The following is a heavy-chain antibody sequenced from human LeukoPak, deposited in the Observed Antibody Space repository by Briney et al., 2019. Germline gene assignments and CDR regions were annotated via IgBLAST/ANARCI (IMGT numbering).Heavy chain of an antibody. Sequence: PSETLSLTCAVYGGSFSGYYWSWIRQPPGKGLEWIGEINHSGSTNYNPSLKSRVTISVDTSKNQFSLKLSSVTAADTAVYYCARGDRVVVVAATLRPRYYYYYMDVWGKGTTVTVSS. D-gene: IGHD2-15*01. J-gene: IGHJ6*03. CDR1: GGSFSGYY. CDR2: INHSGST. V-gene: IGHV4-34*01. CDR3: ARGDRVVVVAATLRPRYYYYYMDV.